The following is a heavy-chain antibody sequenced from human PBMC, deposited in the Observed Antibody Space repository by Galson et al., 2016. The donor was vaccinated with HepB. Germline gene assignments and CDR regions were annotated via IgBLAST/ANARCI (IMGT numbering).Heavy chain of an antibody. D-gene: IGHD1-14*01. CDR2: IYYTWST. Sequence: TLSLTCTVSGGSISSGGYYWSWIRQHPGKGLEWIGYIYYTWSTNYNPSLKSRVTISVGTSKNHFSLNVTSMTAADTAVYYCARTGAIKSGNHFPEYWGQGTLVTVSS. J-gene: IGHJ4*02. V-gene: IGHV4-31*03. CDR3: ARTGAIKSGNHFPEY. CDR1: GGSISSGGYY.